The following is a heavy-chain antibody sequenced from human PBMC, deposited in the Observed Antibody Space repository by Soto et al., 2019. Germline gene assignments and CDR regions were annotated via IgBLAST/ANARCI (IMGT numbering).Heavy chain of an antibody. CDR3: AKALAAAAGDYYYYGMDV. Sequence: GGSLRLSCAASGFTFSSYAMSWVRQAPGKGLEWVSAISGSGGSTYYADSVKGRFTISRDNSKNTLYLQMNSLRAEDTAVYYCAKALAAAAGDYYYYGMDVWGQGTTVTVSS. J-gene: IGHJ6*02. V-gene: IGHV3-23*01. CDR1: GFTFSSYA. CDR2: ISGSGGST. D-gene: IGHD6-13*01.